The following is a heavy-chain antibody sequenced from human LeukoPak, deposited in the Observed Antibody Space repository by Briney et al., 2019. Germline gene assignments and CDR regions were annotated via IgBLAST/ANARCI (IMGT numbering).Heavy chain of an antibody. V-gene: IGHV3-7*01. D-gene: IGHD2-15*01. CDR1: GFTFSGYW. CDR2: IKQDGSEK. CDR3: AGQSRLGYCSGGSCYSQPFDP. J-gene: IGHJ5*02. Sequence: GGSLRLSCAASGFTFSGYWMNWVRQAPGKGLEWVANIKQDGSEKFYVDSVKGRFTISRDNAKNSLYLQMNSLRAEDTAVYYCAGQSRLGYCSGGSCYSQPFDPWGQGTLVTVSS.